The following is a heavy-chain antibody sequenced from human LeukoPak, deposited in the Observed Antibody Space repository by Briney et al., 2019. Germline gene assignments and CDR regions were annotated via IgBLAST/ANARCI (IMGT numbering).Heavy chain of an antibody. CDR1: GFLFSNYD. CDR3: AQRGDYDSLAGYYDSDC. D-gene: IGHD3-9*01. CDR2: IGGRDGGT. J-gene: IGHJ5*01. Sequence: PGASLRLSCAASGFLFSNYDMSWVREAPGQGLEWVSAIGGRDGGTYYADSVKGRFTASRDDPNNTLYLQMNTLRVEDTAVYCCAQRGDYDSLAGYYDSDCWGHGTLVTVSS. V-gene: IGHV3-23*01.